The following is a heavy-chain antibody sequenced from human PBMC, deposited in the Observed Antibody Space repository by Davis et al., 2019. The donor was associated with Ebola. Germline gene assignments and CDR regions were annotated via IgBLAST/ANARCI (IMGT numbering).Heavy chain of an antibody. V-gene: IGHV3-73*01. D-gene: IGHD6-6*01. CDR2: IRSKANSYAT. CDR1: GFTFSGSA. Sequence: GGSLRLSCAASGFTFSGSAMHWVRQASGKGLEWVGRIRSKANSYATAYAASVKGRFTISRDDSKNTAYLQMNSMKTEDTAVYYCARDLKGQIVDYSYSYGLDVWGRGTTVTVSS. CDR3: ARDLKGQIVDYSYSYGLDV. J-gene: IGHJ6*02.